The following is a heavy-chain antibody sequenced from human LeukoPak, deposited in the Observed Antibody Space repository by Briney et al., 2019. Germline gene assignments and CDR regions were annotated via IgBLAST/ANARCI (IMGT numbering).Heavy chain of an antibody. D-gene: IGHD5-12*01. J-gene: IGHJ6*02. V-gene: IGHV1-58*02. CDR2: IVVGSGNT. Sequence: ASVKVSCKASGFTLTSSAMQWVRQARGQRLEWIGWIVVGSGNTNYAQKFQERVTITRDMSTSTAYMELSSLRSEDTAVYYCAAGYSGYDYYYYYGMDVWGQGTTVTVSS. CDR1: GFTLTSSA. CDR3: AAGYSGYDYYYYYGMDV.